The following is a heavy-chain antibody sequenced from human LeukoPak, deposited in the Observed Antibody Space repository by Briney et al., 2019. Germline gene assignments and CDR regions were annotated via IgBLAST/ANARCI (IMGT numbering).Heavy chain of an antibody. V-gene: IGHV1-2*02. Sequence: GASVKVSCKASGYTFTAYYIHWVRQAPGQGLEWMGWINPNSGVTNYAQKFQGRVTMTRDTPITTAFMELSRLRSDDTAVYYCARVLRRDGYNRYFDYWGHGTLVTVSS. J-gene: IGHJ4*01. D-gene: IGHD5-24*01. CDR2: INPNSGVT. CDR1: GYTFTAYY. CDR3: ARVLRRDGYNRYFDY.